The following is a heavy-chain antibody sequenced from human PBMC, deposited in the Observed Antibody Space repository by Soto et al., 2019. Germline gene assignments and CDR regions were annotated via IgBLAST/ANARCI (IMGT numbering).Heavy chain of an antibody. J-gene: IGHJ6*02. CDR1: GGTFSSYA. V-gene: IGHV1-69*06. CDR3: ARNQLLYFHYYYGMDV. CDR2: IIPIFGTA. D-gene: IGHD2-2*02. Sequence: QVQLVQSGAEVKKPGSSVTVSCKASGGTFSSYAISWVRQAPGQGLEWMGGIIPIFGTANYAQKFQGRVTITADKSTSTAYMELSSLRSEDTAVYYCARNQLLYFHYYYGMDVWGQGPTVTVSS.